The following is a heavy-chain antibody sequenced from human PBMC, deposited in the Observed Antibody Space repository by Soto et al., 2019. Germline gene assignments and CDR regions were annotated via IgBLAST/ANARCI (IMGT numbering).Heavy chain of an antibody. CDR1: GFTFSSYG. J-gene: IGHJ6*02. Sequence: PGGSLRLSCAASGFTFSSYGMHWVRQAPGKGLEWVPVISGSGSSKYYADSVKGRFTISRDNSKSTLYLQMNSLRAEDTALYYCAKGRSYYYYYGVDVWGQGTTVTVSS. CDR3: AKGRSYYYYYGVDV. V-gene: IGHV3-23*01. CDR2: ISGSGSSK.